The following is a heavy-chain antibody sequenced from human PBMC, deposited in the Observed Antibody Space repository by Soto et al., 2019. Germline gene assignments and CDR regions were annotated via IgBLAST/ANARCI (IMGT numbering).Heavy chain of an antibody. CDR1: GFTFSSYA. D-gene: IGHD6-13*01. V-gene: IGHV3-23*01. CDR3: AKDIGAASSSWLRRRACAP. J-gene: IGHJ5*02. CDR2: ISGGGGST. Sequence: EVHLLESGGGLVQPGGSLRLSCAASGFTFSSYAMTWVRQAPGKGLEWVSSISGGGGSTYYADSVKGRFTISRDNSKKXLXXQMDSLRAEDTAVYYCAKDIGAASSSWLRRRACAPWGQGTLVTVSS.